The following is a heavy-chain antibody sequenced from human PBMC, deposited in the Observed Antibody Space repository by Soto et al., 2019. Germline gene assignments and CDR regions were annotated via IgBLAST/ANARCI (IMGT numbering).Heavy chain of an antibody. Sequence: SGKVSCKASGGTFSSYTISWVRQAPGQGLEWMGRIIPILGIANYAQKFQGRVTITADKSTSTAYMELSSLRSEDTAVYYCARDDDYGDYVPIVPWDYWGQGTLVTVSS. V-gene: IGHV1-69*04. D-gene: IGHD4-17*01. CDR3: ARDDDYGDYVPIVPWDY. CDR2: IIPILGIA. J-gene: IGHJ4*02. CDR1: GGTFSSYT.